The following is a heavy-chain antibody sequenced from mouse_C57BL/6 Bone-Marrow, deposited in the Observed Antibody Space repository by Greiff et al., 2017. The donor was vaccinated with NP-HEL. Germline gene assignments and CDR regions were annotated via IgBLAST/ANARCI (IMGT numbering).Heavy chain of an antibody. CDR3: AREGLWYPYYFDY. D-gene: IGHD2-1*01. V-gene: IGHV1-53*01. Sequence: QVQLQQPGTELVKPGASVKLSCKASGYTFTSYWMHWVKQRPGQGLEWIGYINPSNGGTNYNEKFKSKATLTVDKSSSTAYMQLSSLTSEDSAVYYCAREGLWYPYYFDYWGQGTTLTVSS. J-gene: IGHJ2*01. CDR1: GYTFTSYW. CDR2: INPSNGGT.